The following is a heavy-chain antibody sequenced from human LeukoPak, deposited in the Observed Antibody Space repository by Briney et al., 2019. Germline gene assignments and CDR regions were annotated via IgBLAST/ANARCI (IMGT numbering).Heavy chain of an antibody. D-gene: IGHD5-12*01. CDR3: ARAHSGYDFAFDI. J-gene: IGHJ3*02. Sequence: GESLKISCKGSGYTFTNYWIAWVRQMPGKGLEWMGIIYPGDSDTRYSPSFQGQVTISDDKSITTAYLQWSSLKASDTAMYYCARAHSGYDFAFDIWGQGTMVTVSS. CDR2: IYPGDSDT. CDR1: GYTFTNYW. V-gene: IGHV5-51*01.